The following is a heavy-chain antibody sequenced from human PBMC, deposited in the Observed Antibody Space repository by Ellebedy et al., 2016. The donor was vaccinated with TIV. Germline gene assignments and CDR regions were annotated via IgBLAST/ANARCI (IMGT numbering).Heavy chain of an antibody. CDR3: ARDGAAARTAPPDY. J-gene: IGHJ4*02. D-gene: IGHD6-13*01. V-gene: IGHV3-66*01. CDR2: IYSGGST. Sequence: GESLKISCAASGFTVRDNYMRWVRQAPGKGLEWVSLIYSGGSTNYADFAKGIFNISRDSSKNTLYLQINSLRVEDTAFYYCARDGAAARTAPPDYWGQGTLVIVSS. CDR1: GFTVRDNY.